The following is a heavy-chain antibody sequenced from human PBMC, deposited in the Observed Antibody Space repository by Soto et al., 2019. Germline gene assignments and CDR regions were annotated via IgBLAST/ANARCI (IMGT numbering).Heavy chain of an antibody. V-gene: IGHV3-23*01. D-gene: IGHD3-10*01. Sequence: GGSLRLSCAASGFTFSSYAMSWVRQAPGKGLEWVSAISGSGGSTYYADSVKGRFTISRDNAKNTLYLQMNSLRAEDTAVYYCAKDLLYYGSGSYYNPHYYYYMDVWGKGTTVTVSS. CDR2: ISGSGGST. CDR1: GFTFSSYA. J-gene: IGHJ6*03. CDR3: AKDLLYYGSGSYYNPHYYYYMDV.